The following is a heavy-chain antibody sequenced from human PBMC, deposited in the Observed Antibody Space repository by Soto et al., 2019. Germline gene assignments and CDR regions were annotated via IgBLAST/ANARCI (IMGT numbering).Heavy chain of an antibody. CDR1: GGTFGSYA. Sequence: ASVKVSCKASGGTFGSYAISWVRQAPGQGLEWMGGIIPIFGTANYAQKFQGRVTITADESTSTAYMELSSLRSEDTAVYYCARDSSIVVVPAAPSGMDVWGQGTTVTVSS. J-gene: IGHJ6*02. V-gene: IGHV1-69*13. CDR3: ARDSSIVVVPAAPSGMDV. CDR2: IIPIFGTA. D-gene: IGHD2-2*01.